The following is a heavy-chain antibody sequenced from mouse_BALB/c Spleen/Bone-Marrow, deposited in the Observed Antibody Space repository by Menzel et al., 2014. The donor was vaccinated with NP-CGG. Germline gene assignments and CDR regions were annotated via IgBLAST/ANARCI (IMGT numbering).Heavy chain of an antibody. V-gene: IGHV1-4*01. J-gene: IGHJ3*01. D-gene: IGHD2-2*01. CDR2: INPNSDYT. Sequence: VQLQESGAELARPGASVKMSCEASGYTFTYYTMYWVKQRPGQGLEWIGYINPNSDYTNYNQKFKDKATLTADKSSSTAYMQLSSLTSEDSAVYYCAREVYGSWFAYWGQGTLVTVSA. CDR1: GYTFTYYT. CDR3: AREVYGSWFAY.